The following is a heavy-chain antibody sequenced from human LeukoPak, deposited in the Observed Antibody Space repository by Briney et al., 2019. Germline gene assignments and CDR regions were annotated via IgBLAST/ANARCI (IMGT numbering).Heavy chain of an antibody. CDR1: GFTFSSYS. D-gene: IGHD3-22*01. Sequence: GSLRLSCAASGFTFSSYSMNWARQAPGKGLEWVSYISSSSSTIYYADSVKGRFTISRDNAKNSLYLQMNSLRAEDTAVYYCARDRGYNDSSGYPLFDYWGQGILVTVSS. V-gene: IGHV3-48*01. J-gene: IGHJ4*02. CDR3: ARDRGYNDSSGYPLFDY. CDR2: ISSSSSTI.